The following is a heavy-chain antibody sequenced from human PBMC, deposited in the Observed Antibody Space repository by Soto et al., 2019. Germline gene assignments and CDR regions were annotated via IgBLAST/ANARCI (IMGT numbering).Heavy chain of an antibody. CDR3: AREYSYGYYYYYAMDV. D-gene: IGHD5-18*01. CDR2: IYSGCST. J-gene: IGHJ6*02. Sequence: EVQLVESGGGLIQPGGSLRLSCAASVFTVSSNYMSWVRQAPGKGLEWVSAIYSGCSTYYADSVKGRLTISRDNSKNTLYLQMNSLRAEDTAVYYCAREYSYGYYYYYAMDVWGQGTTVTVSS. CDR1: VFTVSSNY. V-gene: IGHV3-53*01.